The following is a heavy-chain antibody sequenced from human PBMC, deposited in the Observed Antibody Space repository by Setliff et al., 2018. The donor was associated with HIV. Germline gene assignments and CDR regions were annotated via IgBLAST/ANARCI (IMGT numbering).Heavy chain of an antibody. CDR2: IIPAFGTA. V-gene: IGHV1-69*05. CDR3: ARVIWASGRLEGYYLDY. D-gene: IGHD6-19*01. CDR1: GDTLSIHP. J-gene: IGHJ4*02. Sequence: ASVKVSCKASGDTLSIHPISWVRQAPGRGLDWMGGIIPAFGTANYAQKFQGRVTMTTDTSTSTAYMELRSLRSDDTAVYYCARVIWASGRLEGYYLDYWGQGTLVTVSS.